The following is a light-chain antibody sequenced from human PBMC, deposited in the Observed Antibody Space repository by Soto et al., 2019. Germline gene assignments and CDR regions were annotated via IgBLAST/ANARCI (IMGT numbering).Light chain of an antibody. V-gene: IGKV1-5*03. J-gene: IGKJ1*01. CDR3: QQYNTYPWT. Sequence: DIQMTQSPSTLSASVGDRVTITCRASQSISSWLAWYQQKPGKAPKILIYKASSLESGVPSRFSGSGSGTEFTLTISSLLPDDFATYYCQQYNTYPWTFDQGAKVEIK. CDR2: KAS. CDR1: QSISSW.